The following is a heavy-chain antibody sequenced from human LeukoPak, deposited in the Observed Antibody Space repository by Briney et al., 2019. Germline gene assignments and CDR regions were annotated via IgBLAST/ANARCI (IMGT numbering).Heavy chain of an antibody. CDR2: IRYDGSNK. CDR1: GFTFSSYG. Sequence: GGSLRLSCAASGFTFSSYGMHWVRQAPGKGLEWVAFIRYDGSNKYYADSVKGRFTISRDNSKNTLYLQMNSLRAEDTAVYYCAKDPTDCSSTSCYWLERHAFDIWGQGTMVTVSS. D-gene: IGHD2-2*01. J-gene: IGHJ3*02. CDR3: AKDPTDCSSTSCYWLERHAFDI. V-gene: IGHV3-30*02.